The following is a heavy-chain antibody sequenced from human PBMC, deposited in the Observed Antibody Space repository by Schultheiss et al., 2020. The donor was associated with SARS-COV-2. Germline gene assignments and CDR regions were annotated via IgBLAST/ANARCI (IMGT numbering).Heavy chain of an antibody. J-gene: IGHJ4*02. V-gene: IGHV4-61*01. D-gene: IGHD1-26*01. Sequence: SETLSLTCDVSGYSINSGYYWSWIRQPPGKGLEYIGYISYSGSTNYNPSLKSRVTMSVDTSKNQFSLKLTSVTAADTAVYYCARSVGATRVDFWGQGTLVTVSS. CDR3: ARSVGATRVDF. CDR2: ISYSGST. CDR1: GYSINSGYY.